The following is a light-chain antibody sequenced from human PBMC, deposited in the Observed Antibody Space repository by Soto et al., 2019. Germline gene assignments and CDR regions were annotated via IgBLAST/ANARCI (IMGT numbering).Light chain of an antibody. V-gene: IGKV1-39*01. CDR2: AAS. CDR3: QQSYSTPHT. Sequence: DIQMTQSPSSLSASVGDRVTITCRASQTIITYVNWYQQKPGKAPKLVIFAASRLQSGVPSRFSGSGSGTDFTLTISSLQPEDFATYYCQQSYSTPHTFGQGTNLEIK. CDR1: QTIITY. J-gene: IGKJ2*01.